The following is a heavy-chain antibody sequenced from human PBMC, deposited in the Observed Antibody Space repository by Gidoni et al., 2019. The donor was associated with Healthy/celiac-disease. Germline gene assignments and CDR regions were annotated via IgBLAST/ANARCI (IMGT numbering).Heavy chain of an antibody. CDR3: AREAYYYDSSGDDAFDI. V-gene: IGHV1-18*01. Sequence: QVQLVQSGAEVKKPGASVKVSCKASGYTFTSYGISWVRQAPGQGLEWMGWISAYNGKTNYAQKLQGRVTMTTDTSTSTAYMELRSLRSDDTAVYYCAREAYYYDSSGDDAFDIWGQGTMVTVSS. J-gene: IGHJ3*02. D-gene: IGHD3-22*01. CDR1: GYTFTSYG. CDR2: ISAYNGKT.